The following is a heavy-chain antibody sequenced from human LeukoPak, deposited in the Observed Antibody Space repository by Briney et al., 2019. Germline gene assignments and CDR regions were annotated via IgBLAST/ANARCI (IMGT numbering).Heavy chain of an antibody. J-gene: IGHJ6*02. CDR2: ISYDGSNK. CDR3: ARDRGLLYGMDV. CDR1: GFTFSSYA. Sequence: PGRSLRLSCAASGFTFSSYAMHWVRQAPGKGLEWVAVISYDGSNKYYADSVKGRFTISRDNSKNSLYLQMNSLRAEDAAVYYCARDRGLLYGMDVWGQGTTVTVSS. V-gene: IGHV3-30-3*01.